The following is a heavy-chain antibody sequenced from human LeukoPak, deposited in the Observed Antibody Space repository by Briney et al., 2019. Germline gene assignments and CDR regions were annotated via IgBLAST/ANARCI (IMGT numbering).Heavy chain of an antibody. CDR3: AREQWLVPTGSGENWFDP. J-gene: IGHJ5*02. Sequence: ASVKVSCKASGYTFTGYYMHWVRQATGQGLEWMGWMNPNSGNTGYAQKFQGRVTMTRDTSISTAYMELSRLRSDDTAVYYCAREQWLVPTGSGENWFDPWGQGTLVTVSS. CDR2: MNPNSGNT. CDR1: GYTFTGYY. V-gene: IGHV1-2*02. D-gene: IGHD6-19*01.